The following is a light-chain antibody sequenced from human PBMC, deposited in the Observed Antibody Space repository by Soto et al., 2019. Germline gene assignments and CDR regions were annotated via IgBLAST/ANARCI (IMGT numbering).Light chain of an antibody. J-gene: IGKJ1*01. CDR3: QQYGSSPWT. CDR2: GAS. CDR1: QTVSSSY. V-gene: IGKV3-20*01. Sequence: DIVLQRAQVTLSVSAGERATPSCRASQTVSSSYLAWYQQKPGQAPRLLIYGASSRATGIPDRFSGSGSGTDFTLTISRLEPEDFAVYYCQQYGSSPWTFGQGTKVDI.